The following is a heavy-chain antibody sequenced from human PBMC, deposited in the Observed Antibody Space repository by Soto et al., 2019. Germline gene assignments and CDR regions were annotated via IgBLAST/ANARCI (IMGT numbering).Heavy chain of an antibody. CDR2: VFYTGFT. D-gene: IGHD1-20*01. J-gene: IGHJ4*02. CDR1: GGSISGSYYY. V-gene: IGHV4-39*01. Sequence: SETLSLTCAVSGGSISGSYYYWAWLRQSPGKGPEWIGSVFYTGFTSYNPSLESRVSVSVDTSTSQFSLKLSAVTAADTAVYYCATSQKGYNWNYFDHWGQGALVTVSS. CDR3: ATSQKGYNWNYFDH.